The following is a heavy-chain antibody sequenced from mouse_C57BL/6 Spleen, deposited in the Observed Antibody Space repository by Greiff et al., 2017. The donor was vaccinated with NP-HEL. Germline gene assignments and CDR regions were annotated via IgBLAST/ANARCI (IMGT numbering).Heavy chain of an antibody. V-gene: IGHV1-4*01. CDR2: INPSSGYT. CDR3: ARDRALITTVVGDY. CDR1: GYTFTSYT. Sequence: VQLQQSGAELARPGASVKMSCKASGYTFTSYTMHWVKQRPGQGLEWIGYINPSSGYTKYNQKFKDKATLTADKSSSTAYMQLSSLTSEDSAVYYCARDRALITTVVGDYWGQGTTLTVSS. D-gene: IGHD1-1*01. J-gene: IGHJ2*01.